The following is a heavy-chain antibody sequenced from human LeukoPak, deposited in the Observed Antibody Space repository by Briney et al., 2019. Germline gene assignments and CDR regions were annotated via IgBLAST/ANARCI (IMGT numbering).Heavy chain of an antibody. Sequence: QPGGSLRLSCAASGFTFSSYVMSWVRQAPGKGLDWVSSISGSHGSTYYADSVKGRFTISRDNSKNTLYLQMNSLRAEDTAVYYCAKDTKFDPWGQGTLVTVSS. CDR1: GFTFSSYV. CDR3: AKDTKFDP. V-gene: IGHV3-23*01. D-gene: IGHD3-3*01. J-gene: IGHJ5*02. CDR2: ISGSHGST.